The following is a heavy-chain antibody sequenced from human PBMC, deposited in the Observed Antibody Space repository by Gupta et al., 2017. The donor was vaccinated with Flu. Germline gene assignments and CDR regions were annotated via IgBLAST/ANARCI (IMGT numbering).Heavy chain of an antibody. CDR2: ISSSSSYI. J-gene: IGHJ4*02. CDR3: ARICIAVAGNCYFDY. Sequence: EVQLVESGGGLVKPGGSLRLSCAASGFTFSSYSMNLVRQAPGQGLEWVSSISSSSSYIYYADSVKGRFTISRDNAKNSLYLQMNSLRAEDTAVYYCARICIAVAGNCYFDYWGQGTLVTVSS. D-gene: IGHD6-19*01. CDR1: GFTFSSYS. V-gene: IGHV3-21*01.